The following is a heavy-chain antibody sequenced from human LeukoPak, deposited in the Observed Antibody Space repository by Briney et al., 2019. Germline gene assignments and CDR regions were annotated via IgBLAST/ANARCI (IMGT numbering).Heavy chain of an antibody. Sequence: GGSLRLSCAASGFTFSSYSMNWVRQAPGKGLEWVSSISSSSSYIYYADSVKGRFTISRDNAKNSLYLQMNSLRAEDTAVYYCASRGYSGYYNWFDPWGQGTLATVSS. V-gene: IGHV3-21*01. D-gene: IGHD5-12*01. CDR1: GFTFSSYS. CDR2: ISSSSSYI. J-gene: IGHJ5*02. CDR3: ASRGYSGYYNWFDP.